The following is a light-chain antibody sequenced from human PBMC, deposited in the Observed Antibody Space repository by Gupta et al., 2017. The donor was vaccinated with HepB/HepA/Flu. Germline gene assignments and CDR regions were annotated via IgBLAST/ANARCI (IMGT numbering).Light chain of an antibody. Sequence: GSPGQSITISCTGTSSDVGGYNYVSWYQQHPGKAPKLMIYDVSNRTSGVSNRFSGSKSGNTASLTISGLQAEDEADYYCSAYTSSSSYVFGTGTKVTVL. CDR1: SSDVGGYNY. CDR2: DVS. CDR3: SAYTSSSSYV. V-gene: IGLV2-14*03. J-gene: IGLJ1*01.